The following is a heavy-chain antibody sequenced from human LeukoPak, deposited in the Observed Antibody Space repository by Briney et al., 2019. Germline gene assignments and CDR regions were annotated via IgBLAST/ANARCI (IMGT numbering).Heavy chain of an antibody. Sequence: QPGGSLRLSCAASGFTFSSYATSWVRQAPGKGLEWVSAISGSGGSTYYADSVKGRFTISRDNSKNTLYLQMSSLRAEDTAVYYCAKIYDILTGYYSLWGQGTLVTVSS. V-gene: IGHV3-23*01. CDR1: GFTFSSYA. D-gene: IGHD3-9*01. CDR3: AKIYDILTGYYSL. CDR2: ISGSGGST. J-gene: IGHJ4*02.